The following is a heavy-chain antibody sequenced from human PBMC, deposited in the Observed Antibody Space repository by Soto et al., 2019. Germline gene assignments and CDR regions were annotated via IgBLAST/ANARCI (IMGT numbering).Heavy chain of an antibody. CDR1: GGSMSPNY. D-gene: IGHD6-19*01. Sequence: QVQLQESGPGLAKPSETLSLTCTVSGGSMSPNYWSWIRQPPGKGLEWIGYMYYSGNTNYNPSPKSRVTMSVDTSKNQFSLKLSSVTAADTAVYYCARGGWYLDHWGQGTLVTVSS. CDR3: ARGGWYLDH. J-gene: IGHJ4*02. CDR2: MYYSGNT. V-gene: IGHV4-59*01.